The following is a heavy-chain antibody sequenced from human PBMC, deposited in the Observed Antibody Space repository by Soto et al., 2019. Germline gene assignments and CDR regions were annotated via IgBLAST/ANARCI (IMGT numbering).Heavy chain of an antibody. CDR2: VYYSWNT. D-gene: IGHD1-1*01. CDR1: GGSVSSGHYL. CDR3: VRDRPSHWKDENYYYFGGDV. Sequence: SETLSLTCTVSGGSVSSGHYLWSWIRQPLGKGLEWIGYVYYSWNTNYNPSLKSRVTISIDTSKNQFSLRLSSVTAADAAVYYCVRDRPSHWKDENYYYFGGDVWAPGTTVTVSS. V-gene: IGHV4-61*01. J-gene: IGHJ6*02.